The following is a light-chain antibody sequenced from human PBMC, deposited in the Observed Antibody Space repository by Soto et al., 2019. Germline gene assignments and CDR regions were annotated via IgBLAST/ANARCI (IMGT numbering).Light chain of an antibody. V-gene: IGKV1-5*03. Sequence: DIQMTQSPSTVSASVGDRVTITCRASQNINTWLAWYQQKPGKAPKLLILKASSLESGVPSRFSGSGSGTEFTLSISSLQPEDFATYYCQQGYSTTPITFGQGTRVEIK. CDR1: QNINTW. CDR2: KAS. CDR3: QQGYSTTPIT. J-gene: IGKJ5*01.